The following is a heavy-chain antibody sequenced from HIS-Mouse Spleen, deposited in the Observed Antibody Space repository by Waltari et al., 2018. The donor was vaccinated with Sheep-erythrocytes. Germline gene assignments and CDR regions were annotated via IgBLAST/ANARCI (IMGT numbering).Heavy chain of an antibody. V-gene: IGHV3-30*04. Sequence: QVQLVESGGGVVQPGRSLRLSCAASGFTFSSYAMHWVRRAPGKGLEWVAVISYDGSNKYYADSVKGRFTISRDNSKNTLYLQMNSLRAEDTAVYYCARARTSSSSAFDYWGQGTLVTVS. CDR2: ISYDGSNK. D-gene: IGHD6-6*01. CDR3: ARARTSSSSAFDY. J-gene: IGHJ4*02. CDR1: GFTFSSYA.